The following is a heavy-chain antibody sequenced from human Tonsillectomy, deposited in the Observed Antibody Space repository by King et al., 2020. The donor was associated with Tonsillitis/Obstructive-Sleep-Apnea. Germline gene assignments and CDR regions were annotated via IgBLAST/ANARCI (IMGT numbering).Heavy chain of an antibody. D-gene: IGHD3-3*01. CDR1: GFTFSNYD. J-gene: IGHJ5*02. CDR3: ATDGREYDVWSGYYTTRGWFDP. V-gene: IGHV3-33*01. CDR2: IWYDGSNK. Sequence: VQLVESGGGVFQPGRSLRLSCAASGFTFSNYDMHWFRQAPGKGLEWVSVIWYDGSNKYYADSVKVRFTISRENSKNTLYLQMNSLRSEDTAVYYCATDGREYDVWSGYYTTRGWFDPWGQGTLVTVSS.